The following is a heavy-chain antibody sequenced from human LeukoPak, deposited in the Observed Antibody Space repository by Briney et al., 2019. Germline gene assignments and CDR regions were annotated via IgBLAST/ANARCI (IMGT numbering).Heavy chain of an antibody. Sequence: SGTLSLTCAVSGGSISSGNWWSWVRQPPGKGLEWIGEILHSGITYYTPSLKSRVTISVDTSKNQFYLKLSSVTAADTAVYYCARAVGSFDWLPLFDYWGQETLVTVSS. CDR2: ILHSGIT. D-gene: IGHD3-9*01. CDR1: GGSISSGNW. CDR3: ARAVGSFDWLPLFDY. J-gene: IGHJ4*02. V-gene: IGHV4-4*02.